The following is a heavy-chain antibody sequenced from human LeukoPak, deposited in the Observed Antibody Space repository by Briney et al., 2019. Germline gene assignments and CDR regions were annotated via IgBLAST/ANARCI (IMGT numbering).Heavy chain of an antibody. D-gene: IGHD3-10*01. CDR1: GYTFTVYY. V-gene: IGHV1-2*02. J-gene: IGHJ6*03. Sequence: ASVKVSCKASGYTFTVYYMHWVRQGPGQGLAWMGWINPNSGGTNYAQKFQGRVTMTRDTSISTAYMELSRLRSDDTAVYYCARSGVRWGYYMDVWGKGTTVTVSS. CDR3: ARSGVRWGYYMDV. CDR2: INPNSGGT.